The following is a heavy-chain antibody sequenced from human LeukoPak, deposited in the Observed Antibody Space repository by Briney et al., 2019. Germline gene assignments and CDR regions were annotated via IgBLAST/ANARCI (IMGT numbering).Heavy chain of an antibody. CDR3: ARDRASSSWSYYYYMDV. CDR1: GFTFSSYA. V-gene: IGHV3-30*01. CDR2: ISYDGSNK. D-gene: IGHD6-13*01. Sequence: GGSLRLSCAASGFTFSSYAMHWVRQAPGKGLEWVAVISYDGSNKYYADSVKGRFTISRDNSKNTLYLQMNSLRAEDTAVYYCARDRASSSWSYYYYMDVWGKGTTVTVSS. J-gene: IGHJ6*03.